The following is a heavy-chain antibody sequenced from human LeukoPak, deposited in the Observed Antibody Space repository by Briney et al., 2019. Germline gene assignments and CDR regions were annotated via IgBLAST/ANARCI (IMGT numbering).Heavy chain of an antibody. J-gene: IGHJ6*03. CDR1: GFTFSRYG. CDR3: AKGSKAVLFTRDHYMDV. CDR2: IRYDGSNK. V-gene: IGHV3-30*02. Sequence: GGSLRLSCAASGFTFSRYGMHWVGQAPGKGLEWVAFIRYDGSNKYYADSVKGRFTISRDNSKNTLYLQMNSLRAEDTAVYFCAKGSKAVLFTRDHYMDVWGKGTTVTISS. D-gene: IGHD6-19*01.